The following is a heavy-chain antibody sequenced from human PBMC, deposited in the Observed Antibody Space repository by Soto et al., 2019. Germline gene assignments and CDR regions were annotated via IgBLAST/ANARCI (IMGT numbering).Heavy chain of an antibody. V-gene: IGHV3-30*18. D-gene: IGHD3-10*01. Sequence: HPGGSLRLSCAASGFTFSSYGMHWVRQAPGKGLEWVAVISYDGSNKYYADSVKGRFTISRDNSKNTLYLQMNSLRAEDTAVYYCAKSGAYGSGSQLAPVQTYYYYGMDVWGQGTTVTVSS. CDR1: GFTFSSYG. CDR2: ISYDGSNK. CDR3: AKSGAYGSGSQLAPVQTYYYYGMDV. J-gene: IGHJ6*02.